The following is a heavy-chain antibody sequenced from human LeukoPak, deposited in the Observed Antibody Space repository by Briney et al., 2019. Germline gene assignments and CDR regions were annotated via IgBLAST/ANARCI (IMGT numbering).Heavy chain of an antibody. CDR2: IYYSGST. V-gene: IGHV4-4*02. CDR1: GGSISSSNW. CDR3: ARVKVPAATTQGPGGSFAP. Sequence: SETLSLTCAVSGGSISSSNWWSWVRQPPGKGLEWIGYIYYSGSTYYNPSLKSRVTISVDTSKNQFSLKLSSVTAADTAVYYCARVKVPAATTQGPGGSFAPWGQGTLVTVSS. D-gene: IGHD2-2*01. J-gene: IGHJ5*02.